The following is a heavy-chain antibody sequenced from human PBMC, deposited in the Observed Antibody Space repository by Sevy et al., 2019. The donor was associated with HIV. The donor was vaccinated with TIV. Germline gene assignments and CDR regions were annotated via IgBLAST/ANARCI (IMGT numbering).Heavy chain of an antibody. D-gene: IGHD3-22*01. CDR2: IRSKANTYAT. CDR3: TRTKGLYGYYDSSGYQEDDAFDI. CDR1: GFTFSGSA. J-gene: IGHJ3*02. V-gene: IGHV3-73*01. Sequence: GGSPRLSCAASGFTFSGSAMHWVRQASGKGLEWVGRIRSKANTYATVYAASLKGRFTISRDDSKNTSFLQMNSLKTEDTAVYYCTRTKGLYGYYDSSGYQEDDAFDIWGQGTMVTVSS.